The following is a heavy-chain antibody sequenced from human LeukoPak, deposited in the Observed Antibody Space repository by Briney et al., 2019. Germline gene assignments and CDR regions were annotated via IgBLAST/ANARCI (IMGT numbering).Heavy chain of an antibody. J-gene: IGHJ5*02. V-gene: IGHV4-39*01. Sequence: SETLSLTCTVSGGSISSSSYYWGWIRQPPGKGLEWIGSIYYSGSTYYNPSLKSRVTISVDTSKNQFSLKLSSVTAADTAVYYCARKLRYSGSYYWFDPWGQGTLVTVSS. D-gene: IGHD1-26*01. CDR1: GGSISSSSYY. CDR3: ARKLRYSGSYYWFDP. CDR2: IYYSGST.